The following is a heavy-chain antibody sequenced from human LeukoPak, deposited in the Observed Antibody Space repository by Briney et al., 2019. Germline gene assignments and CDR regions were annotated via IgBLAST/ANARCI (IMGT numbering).Heavy chain of an antibody. CDR3: ASIGSGSYYNPLDY. Sequence: GASVKVSCKASGYTFTSYAIIWVRQATGQGLEWMGWMNPNSGNTGYAQKFQGRVTMTRNTSISTAYMELSSLRSEDTAVYYCASIGSGSYYNPLDYWGQGTLVTVSS. J-gene: IGHJ4*02. CDR2: MNPNSGNT. D-gene: IGHD3-10*01. CDR1: GYTFTSYA. V-gene: IGHV1-8*02.